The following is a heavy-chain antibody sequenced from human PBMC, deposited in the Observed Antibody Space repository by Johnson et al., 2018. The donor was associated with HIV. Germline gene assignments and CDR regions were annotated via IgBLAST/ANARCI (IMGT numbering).Heavy chain of an antibody. CDR1: GITVSSNY. J-gene: IGHJ3*02. CDR2: IFSVGGA. V-gene: IGHV3-66*02. Sequence: VQLVESGGGLVQPGGSLRLSCAASGITVSSNYMSWVRQAPGKGLEWVSVIFSVGGAYYADSVKGRFIISRDNSKNMLYLQMNSLRLEDTAVYYCARERPHDSVWGSDRYSPPDALDIWGQGTMVTVSS. D-gene: IGHD3-16*02. CDR3: ARERPHDSVWGSDRYSPPDALDI.